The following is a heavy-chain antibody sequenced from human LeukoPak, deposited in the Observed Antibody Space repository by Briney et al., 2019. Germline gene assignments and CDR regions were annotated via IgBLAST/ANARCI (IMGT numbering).Heavy chain of an antibody. CDR2: FKTNSGQV. Sequence: GGSLRLSCVASGFTFSAYAMNWVRLAPGKGLEWVSTFKTNSGQVYYAESVRGRFTISRDNSKNTVYLQMSSLRAEDTALYYCARSIPVYTRFDYWGQGALVTVSP. D-gene: IGHD2-2*02. J-gene: IGHJ4*02. CDR3: ARSIPVYTRFDY. V-gene: IGHV3-23*01. CDR1: GFTFSAYA.